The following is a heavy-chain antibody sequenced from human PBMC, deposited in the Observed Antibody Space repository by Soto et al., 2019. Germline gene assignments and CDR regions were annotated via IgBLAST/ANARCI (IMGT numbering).Heavy chain of an antibody. Sequence: DSLKISCKGYGYSFTSYLIGWVRQMPGKGLEWMGIIYPGDSDTRYSPSFQGQVTISADKSISTAYLQWSSLKASDTAMYYCARHYDFLTGLDYWGQGTLVTVSS. CDR3: ARHYDFLTGLDY. CDR1: GYSFTSYL. V-gene: IGHV5-51*01. J-gene: IGHJ4*02. CDR2: IYPGDSDT. D-gene: IGHD3-9*01.